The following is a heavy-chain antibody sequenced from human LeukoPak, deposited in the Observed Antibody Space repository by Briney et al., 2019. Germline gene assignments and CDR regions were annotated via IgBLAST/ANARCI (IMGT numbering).Heavy chain of an antibody. Sequence: GGSLRLSCEASGFIFSSYAMSWVRQAPGKGLEWVSAISGSGGSTYYADSVKGRFTISRDNSKSTLYLQMNSLRVEDTAVYYCAKAAGPRYSSGLTYYFDYWGQGTLVTVSS. CDR2: ISGSGGST. V-gene: IGHV3-23*01. CDR3: AKAAGPRYSSGLTYYFDY. J-gene: IGHJ4*02. D-gene: IGHD6-19*01. CDR1: GFIFSSYA.